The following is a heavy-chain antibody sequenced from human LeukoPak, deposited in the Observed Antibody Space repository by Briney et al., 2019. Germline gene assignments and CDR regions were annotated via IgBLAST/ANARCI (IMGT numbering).Heavy chain of an antibody. V-gene: IGHV3-30*14. D-gene: IGHD4-17*01. CDR2: ISYDGNKK. Sequence: PGGSLRLSCAASGFTFSNYALHWVRQAPGKGLEWVAVISYDGNKKYYADSVKGRFTISRDNAKNTLYLQMNSLRAEDTAVYYCARLGDYGEDEPDAFDIWGQGTMVTVSS. CDR3: ARLGDYGEDEPDAFDI. J-gene: IGHJ3*02. CDR1: GFTFSNYA.